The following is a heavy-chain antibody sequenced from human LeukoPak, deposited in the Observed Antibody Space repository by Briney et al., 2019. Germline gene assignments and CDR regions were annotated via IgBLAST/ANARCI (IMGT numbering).Heavy chain of an antibody. J-gene: IGHJ4*02. Sequence: GSLRPSCAASGNYWMHWVRQAPGKGLVWVSHINSDGSWTSYEDSVRGRFTISKDNAKNTVYLQMNSLRAEDTAVYYCVSFYETYWGRGTLVTVSS. V-gene: IGHV3-74*01. CDR3: VSFYETY. D-gene: IGHD2/OR15-2a*01. CDR2: INSDGSWT. CDR1: GNYW.